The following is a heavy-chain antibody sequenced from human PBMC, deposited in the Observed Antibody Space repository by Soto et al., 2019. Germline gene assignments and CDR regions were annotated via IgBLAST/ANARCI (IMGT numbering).Heavy chain of an antibody. Sequence: QVQLVQSGAEVKKPGASVKVSCKASGYTFTSHGISWVRQAPGQGLEWMGWISTYNGNTNYAQKFQDRVTMTTDTSTSTAYMELRSLRSDDTAVYFFARDAAWRPNDYWGQGTLVTVSS. V-gene: IGHV1-18*04. J-gene: IGHJ4*02. CDR1: GYTFTSHG. CDR3: ARDAAWRPNDY. CDR2: ISTYNGNT. D-gene: IGHD6-25*01.